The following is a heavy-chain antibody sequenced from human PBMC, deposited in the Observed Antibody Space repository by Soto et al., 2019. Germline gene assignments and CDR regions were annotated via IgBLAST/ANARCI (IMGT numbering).Heavy chain of an antibody. V-gene: IGHV1-58*01. Sequence: SVKVSCKASGFTFTSSAVQWVRQARGQRLEWIGWIVVGSGNTNYAQKFQERVTITRDMSTSTAYMELSSLRSEDTAVYYCAAHGGNSNAFDIWGQGTMVTVSS. CDR3: AAHGGNSNAFDI. CDR2: IVVGSGNT. CDR1: GFTFTSSA. D-gene: IGHD2-21*02. J-gene: IGHJ3*02.